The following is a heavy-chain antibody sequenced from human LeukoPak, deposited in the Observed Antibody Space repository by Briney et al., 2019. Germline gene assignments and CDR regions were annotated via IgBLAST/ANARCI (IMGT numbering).Heavy chain of an antibody. J-gene: IGHJ4*02. CDR3: ARGQMLTIKYDY. V-gene: IGHV3-11*04. CDR2: ISSSGSTF. Sequence: GGSLRLSCAASGFTVSNNYMSWVRQAPGKGLEWVSYISSSGSTFYYADSVKGRFTISRDNAKNSLYLQMNSLRAEDTAVYYCARGQMLTIKYDYWGQGTLVTVSS. CDR1: GFTVSNNY. D-gene: IGHD5-24*01.